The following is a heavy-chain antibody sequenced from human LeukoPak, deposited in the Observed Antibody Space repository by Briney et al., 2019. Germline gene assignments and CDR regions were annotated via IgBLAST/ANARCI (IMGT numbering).Heavy chain of an antibody. CDR2: IYPGDSDT. CDR1: GFSFASYW. V-gene: IGHV5-51*01. Sequence: GESLKISCKGSGFSFASYWIGWVRQMPGKGLEWVGIIYPGDSDTRYSPSFQGQVTISADKSISTAYLQWSSLKASDTAMYYCARHTPYSGYGDWGQGTLVTVSS. J-gene: IGHJ4*02. CDR3: ARHTPYSGYGD. D-gene: IGHD5-12*01.